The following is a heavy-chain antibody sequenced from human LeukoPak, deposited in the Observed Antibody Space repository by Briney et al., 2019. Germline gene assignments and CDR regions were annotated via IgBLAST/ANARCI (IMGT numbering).Heavy chain of an antibody. D-gene: IGHD3-9*01. J-gene: IGHJ4*02. CDR1: GFIFSSDS. CDR3: AKDAEEIRYFDWLLDF. Sequence: GGSLRLSCATSGFIFSSDSMIWVRQAPGKGLEWVSSISSTGAYIYYADSLKGSFTISRDNAKNSLYLQMNSLRAEDTATYFCAKDAEEIRYFDWLLDFWGQGTLVTVSS. CDR2: ISSTGAYI. V-gene: IGHV3-21*01.